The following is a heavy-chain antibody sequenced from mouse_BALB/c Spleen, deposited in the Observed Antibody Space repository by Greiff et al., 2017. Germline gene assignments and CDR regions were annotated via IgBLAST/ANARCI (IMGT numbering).Heavy chain of an antibody. CDR1: GYTFTSYW. J-gene: IGHJ2*01. V-gene: IGHV1S22*01. CDR3: TRRAYGNYFDD. Sequence: LQQPGSELVRPGASVKLSCKASGYTFTSYWMHWVKQRPGQGLEWIGNIYPGSGSTNYDEKFKSKATLTVDTSSSTAYMQLSSLTSEDSAVYYCTRRAYGNYFDDWGQGTTLTVSS. D-gene: IGHD2-10*02. CDR2: IYPGSGST.